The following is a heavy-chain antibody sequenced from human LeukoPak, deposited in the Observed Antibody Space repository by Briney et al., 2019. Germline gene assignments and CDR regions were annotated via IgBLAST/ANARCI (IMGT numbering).Heavy chain of an antibody. J-gene: IGHJ4*02. D-gene: IGHD3-22*01. CDR2: ISSSGSTI. CDR1: GFTFSDYY. V-gene: IGHV3-11*01. Sequence: GGSLRLSCAASGFTFSDYYMSWIRQAPGKGLEWVSYISSSGSTIYYADSVKGRFTISRDNAKNSLYLQMNSLRAEDTAVYYCAKDRDGYYDSRYFDYWGQGTLVTVSS. CDR3: AKDRDGYYDSRYFDY.